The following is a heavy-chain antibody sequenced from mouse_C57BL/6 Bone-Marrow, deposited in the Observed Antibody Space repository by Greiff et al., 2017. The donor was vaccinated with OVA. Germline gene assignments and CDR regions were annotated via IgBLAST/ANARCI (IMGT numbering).Heavy chain of an antibody. D-gene: IGHD1-1*01. J-gene: IGHJ4*01. Sequence: VQVVESGAELVRPGTSVKVSCKASGYAFTNYLIAWVKQRPGQGLEWIGVINPGRGGTNYNEKFKGKATLTADKSSSTAYMQLSSLTSEDSSVYFCASNEAYYFYSMDYWGQGTSVTVSS. CDR3: ASNEAYYFYSMDY. CDR2: INPGRGGT. V-gene: IGHV1-54*01. CDR1: GYAFTNYL.